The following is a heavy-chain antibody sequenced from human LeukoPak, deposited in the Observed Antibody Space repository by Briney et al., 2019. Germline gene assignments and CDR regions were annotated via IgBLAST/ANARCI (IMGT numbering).Heavy chain of an antibody. V-gene: IGHV3-7*02. D-gene: IGHD1-26*01. CDR2: IKQDGSEK. Sequence: GGSLRLSCAASGFTFSSHWMTLVRQAPGKGLEWVAKIKQDGSEKYYVDSVKGRFTISRDNAKNSLYLQMNSLRAEDTAVYYCASGRDPLDYWGQGTLVTVSS. J-gene: IGHJ4*02. CDR3: ASGRDPLDY. CDR1: GFTFSSHW.